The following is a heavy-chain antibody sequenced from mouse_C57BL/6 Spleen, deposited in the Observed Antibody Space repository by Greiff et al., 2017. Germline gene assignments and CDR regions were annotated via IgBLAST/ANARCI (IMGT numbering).Heavy chain of an antibody. V-gene: IGHV1-63*01. CDR1: GYTFTNYW. CDR2: IYPGGGYP. J-gene: IGHJ4*01. Sequence: QVQLQQSGAELVRPGTSVKMSCKASGYTFTNYWIGWAKQRPGHGLAWIGDIYPGGGYPNYNEKFKGKATLTAAKSSSTSYMQFSSLTSEDSAIYYCARRHYYGSSLYAMDYWGQGTSVTVSA. CDR3: ARRHYYGSSLYAMDY. D-gene: IGHD1-1*01.